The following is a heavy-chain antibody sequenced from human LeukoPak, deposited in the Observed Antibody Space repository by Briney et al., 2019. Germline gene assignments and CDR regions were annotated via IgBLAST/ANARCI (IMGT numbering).Heavy chain of an antibody. D-gene: IGHD6-19*01. Sequence: SETLSLTCTVSSGSISSYYWSWIRQPPGKGLEWIGYIYYSGTTNYNPSLKSRVTISVDTSKNEFSLTLTSVTAADTAVYYCARLVKGYSSAWFPSNFDYWGPGTLVTVSS. V-gene: IGHV4-59*08. CDR1: SGSISSYY. J-gene: IGHJ4*02. CDR2: IYYSGTT. CDR3: ARLVKGYSSAWFPSNFDY.